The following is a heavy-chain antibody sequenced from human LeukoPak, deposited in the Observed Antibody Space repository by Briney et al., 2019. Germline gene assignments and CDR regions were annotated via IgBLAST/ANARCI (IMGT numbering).Heavy chain of an antibody. D-gene: IGHD3-3*01. CDR1: GFTFSNYG. CDR3: AKNLNYDFWTPRGMDV. Sequence: GRSLRLSCAASGFTFSNYGMHWVRQAPGKGLEWAAIIWHDGSDKYYADSVKGRFTISRDNSKNTLYLQMNSLRAEDTAVYYCAKNLNYDFWTPRGMDVWGKGTTVTVSS. J-gene: IGHJ6*03. V-gene: IGHV3-33*06. CDR2: IWHDGSDK.